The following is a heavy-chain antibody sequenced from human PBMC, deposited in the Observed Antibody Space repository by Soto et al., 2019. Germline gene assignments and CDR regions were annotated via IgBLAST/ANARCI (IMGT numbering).Heavy chain of an antibody. V-gene: IGHV3-33*03. CDR2: IWYDGSNK. CDR1: GFTFSSYG. J-gene: IGHJ4*02. D-gene: IGHD2-2*02. Sequence: PGGSLRLSCAASGFTFSSYGMHWVRQAPGKGLEWVAVIWYDGSNKYYADSVKGRFTISRDNAKNSLFLQMNSLRAEDTAVYYCARFYCSGATCYNNFDCWGQGTLVTVSS. CDR3: ARFYCSGATCYNNFDC.